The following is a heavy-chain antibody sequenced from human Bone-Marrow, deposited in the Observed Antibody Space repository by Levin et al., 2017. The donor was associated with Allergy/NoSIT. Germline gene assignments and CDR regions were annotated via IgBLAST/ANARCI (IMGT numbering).Heavy chain of an antibody. CDR3: ARPVTATYPTNWFDP. D-gene: IGHD2-21*02. CDR1: GYSFTSYW. J-gene: IGHJ5*02. CDR2: IYPGDSDT. V-gene: IGHV5-51*01. Sequence: GESLKISCKGSGYSFTSYWIGWVRQMPGKGLEWMGIIYPGDSDTRYSPSFQGQVTISADKSISTAYLQWSSLKASDTAMYYCARPVTATYPTNWFDPWGQGTLVTVSS.